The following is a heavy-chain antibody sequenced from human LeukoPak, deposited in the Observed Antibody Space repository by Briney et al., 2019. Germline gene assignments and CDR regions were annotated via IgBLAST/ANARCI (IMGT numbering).Heavy chain of an antibody. J-gene: IGHJ3*02. V-gene: IGHV1-2*02. D-gene: IGHD4-23*01. CDR1: GYTFTGYY. CDR2: INPNSGGT. Sequence: ASVKVACEASGYTFTGYYMHWVRQAPGQGLEWMGWINPNSGGTNYAQKFQGRVTMTRDTSISTAYMELSRLRSDDTAAYYCARDPYGGNGHDAFDIWGQGTMVTVSS. CDR3: ARDPYGGNGHDAFDI.